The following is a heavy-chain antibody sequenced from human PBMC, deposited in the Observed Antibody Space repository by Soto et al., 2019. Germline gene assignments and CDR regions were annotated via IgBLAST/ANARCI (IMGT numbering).Heavy chain of an antibody. CDR1: GFTFSSYA. V-gene: IGHV3-23*01. J-gene: IGHJ6*02. D-gene: IGHD2-2*01. Sequence: EVQLLESGGGLVQPGGSLRLSCAASGFTFSSYAMSWVRQAPGKGLEWVSAISGSGGSTYYADSVKGRFTISRDNSKNTLYLQMNSLRAEDTAVYYCARGIYCSSTSCSLDYYYYGMDVWGQGTTVTVSS. CDR3: ARGIYCSSTSCSLDYYYYGMDV. CDR2: ISGSGGST.